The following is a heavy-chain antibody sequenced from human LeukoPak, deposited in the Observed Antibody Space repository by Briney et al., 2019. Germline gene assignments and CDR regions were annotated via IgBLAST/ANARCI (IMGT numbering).Heavy chain of an antibody. CDR1: GFTFSSYA. Sequence: GGSLRLSCAASGFTFSSYAMHWVRQAPGKGLEWVAVISYDGSNKYYADSVKGRFTISRDNSKNTLYLQMNSLRAEDTAVYYCARVITVTEHYYYYGMDVWGQGTTVTVSS. J-gene: IGHJ6*02. CDR3: ARVITVTEHYYYYGMDV. D-gene: IGHD4-17*01. CDR2: ISYDGSNK. V-gene: IGHV3-30*04.